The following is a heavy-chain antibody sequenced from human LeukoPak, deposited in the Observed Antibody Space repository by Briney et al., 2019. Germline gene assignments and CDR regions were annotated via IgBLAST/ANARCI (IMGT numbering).Heavy chain of an antibody. D-gene: IGHD3-10*01. CDR2: ISSSGSTI. CDR1: GFTFSSYE. CDR3: ARGWWFGEFRNWFDP. Sequence: GGSLRLSCAASGFTFSSYEMNWVRQAPGKGLEWVSYISSSGSTIYYADSVKGRFTISRDNAKNSLYLQMNSLRVEDTAVYYCARGWWFGEFRNWFDPWGQGTLVTVSS. J-gene: IGHJ5*02. V-gene: IGHV3-48*03.